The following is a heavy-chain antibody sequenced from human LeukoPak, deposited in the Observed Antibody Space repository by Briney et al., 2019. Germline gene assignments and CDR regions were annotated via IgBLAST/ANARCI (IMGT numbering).Heavy chain of an antibody. Sequence: GASVKVSCKASGYTFTSYDINWVRQATGQGLEWMGWMNPNSGNTGYAQKFQGRVTMTRNTSISTAYMELSSLRSEDTAVYYCARGRRGTVTTKRSYYMDVWGEGTTVTISS. J-gene: IGHJ6*03. CDR2: MNPNSGNT. V-gene: IGHV1-8*01. D-gene: IGHD4-17*01. CDR3: ARGRRGTVTTKRSYYMDV. CDR1: GYTFTSYD.